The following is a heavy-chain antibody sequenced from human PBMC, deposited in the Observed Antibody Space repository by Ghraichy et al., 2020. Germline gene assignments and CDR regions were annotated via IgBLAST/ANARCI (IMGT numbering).Heavy chain of an antibody. CDR1: GFTFSSYA. J-gene: IGHJ4*02. D-gene: IGHD6-19*01. CDR3: AKVHISSGWYYFDS. Sequence: GGSLRLSCAASGFTFSSYAMSWVRQAPGKGLEWVSTISYNGGSTWLADSVKGRFTISSDIFKNTLYLQVNSVRAEDTAVYYCAKVHISSGWYYFDSWCQGTLVNVSS. V-gene: IGHV3-23*01. CDR2: ISYNGGST.